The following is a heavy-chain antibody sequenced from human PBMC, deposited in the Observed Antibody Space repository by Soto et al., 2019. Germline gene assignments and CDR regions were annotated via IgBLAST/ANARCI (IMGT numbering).Heavy chain of an antibody. CDR2: IYNSGRT. J-gene: IGHJ4*02. D-gene: IGHD3-10*01. CDR3: ARGHPSGSYSFDY. CDR1: GFTFSSYS. V-gene: IGHV3-53*04. Sequence: GGSLRLSCAASGFTFSSYSMSWVRQAPGKGLEWVSIIYNSGRTDYADSVKGRFTISRHNSKNTLYLQMNSLRPEDTAVYYCARGHPSGSYSFDYWGQGTLVTVSS.